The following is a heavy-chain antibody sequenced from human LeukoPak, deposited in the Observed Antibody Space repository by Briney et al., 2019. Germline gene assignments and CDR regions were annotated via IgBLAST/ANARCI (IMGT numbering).Heavy chain of an antibody. Sequence: PGGSLRLSCAASGFIFSAYEMNWVRQAPGKGLEWVSYISSSGSTIYYADSVKGRFTISRDNAKKSLYLQMNSLRAEDMAVYYCARVYSSGWSYWGQGTLVTVSS. J-gene: IGHJ4*02. V-gene: IGHV3-48*03. CDR1: GFIFSAYE. CDR3: ARVYSSGWSY. CDR2: ISSSGSTI. D-gene: IGHD6-19*01.